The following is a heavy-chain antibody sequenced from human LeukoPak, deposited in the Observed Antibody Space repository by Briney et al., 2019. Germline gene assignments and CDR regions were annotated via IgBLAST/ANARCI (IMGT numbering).Heavy chain of an antibody. V-gene: IGHV3-23*01. CDR2: ISGSGENT. D-gene: IGHD6-19*01. CDR3: AKVQNTGWCFEY. CDR1: GLTFSSYA. Sequence: GGSLRLSCAASGLTFSSYAMSWVRQAPGKGLEWVSGISGSGENTYYADPVKGRFTVSRDNSKDTLYLEMNSLSAEDTAVYYCAKVQNTGWCFEYWGQGTLVTVSS. J-gene: IGHJ4*02.